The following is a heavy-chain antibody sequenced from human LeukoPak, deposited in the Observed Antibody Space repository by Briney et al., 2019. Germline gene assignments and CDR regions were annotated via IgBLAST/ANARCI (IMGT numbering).Heavy chain of an antibody. Sequence: GGSLRLSCAASGFMFSRYGMHWVRQAPGKGLEWVAVVSYDGTETKYADSVKGRLNLSRDNSKNTVYLQMNSLTFEDTAVYYCARSARGVIFDVWGKGTTVIVSS. CDR2: VSYDGTET. CDR3: ARSARGVIFDV. J-gene: IGHJ6*04. V-gene: IGHV3-30*03. CDR1: GFMFSRYG. D-gene: IGHD3-10*01.